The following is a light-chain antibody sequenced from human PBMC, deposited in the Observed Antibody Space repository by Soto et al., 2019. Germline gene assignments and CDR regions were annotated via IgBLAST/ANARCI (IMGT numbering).Light chain of an antibody. CDR3: SAYTVSRTYV. CDR2: NVY. Sequence: QCPLAQPSSFSGSPGQSITISCTGTISDVGAYNFVSWHQQHPGKAPKLMIYNVYDRPSGISYRFSGSKSGNTASLTISGLQGEDEADYYCSAYTVSRTYVFRTGTKVTVL. CDR1: ISDVGAYNF. V-gene: IGLV2-14*03. J-gene: IGLJ1*01.